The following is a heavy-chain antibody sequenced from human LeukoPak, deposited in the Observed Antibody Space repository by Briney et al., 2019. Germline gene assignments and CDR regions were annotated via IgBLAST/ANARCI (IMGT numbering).Heavy chain of an antibody. V-gene: IGHV4-61*02. CDR3: ARHLDYGDHQGAFDI. D-gene: IGHD4-17*01. J-gene: IGHJ3*02. CDR2: IYTSGST. CDR1: GGSISSGSYY. Sequence: PSQTLSLTCTVSGGSISSGSYYWSWIRQPAGKGLEWIGRIYTSGSTNYNPSLKSRVTISVDTSKNQFSLKLSSVTAADTAVYYCARHLDYGDHQGAFDIWGQGTMVTVSS.